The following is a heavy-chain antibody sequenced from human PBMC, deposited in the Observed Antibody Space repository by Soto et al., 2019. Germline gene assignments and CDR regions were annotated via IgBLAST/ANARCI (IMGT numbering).Heavy chain of an antibody. CDR2: IIPIFGTA. D-gene: IGHD3-22*01. CDR1: EDTVRNYA. Sequence: QVELVQSGVEVKKPGFSVKVSCQASEDTVRNYAISWVRQAPVQGLAGMGGIIPIFGTANYAQKFQGRVTITEDTSASTVYLKLSSLRSEDTAVYYYASTKYDSSAYYCWYLCILGRVTLVTVSS. CDR3: ASTKYDSSAYYCWYLCI. J-gene: IGHJ2*01. V-gene: IGHV1-69*06.